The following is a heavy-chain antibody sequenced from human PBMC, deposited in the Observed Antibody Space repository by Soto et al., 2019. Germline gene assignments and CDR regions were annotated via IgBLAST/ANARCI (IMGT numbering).Heavy chain of an antibody. Sequence: SETLSLTCAVYGGSFSGYYWSWIRQPPGKGLEWIGEINHSGSTNYNPSLKSRVTISVDTSKNQFSLKLSSVTAADTAVYYCARTTDRSNWFDPWGQGTLVTVSS. J-gene: IGHJ5*02. CDR1: GGSFSGYY. CDR3: ARTTDRSNWFDP. V-gene: IGHV4-34*01. D-gene: IGHD3-22*01. CDR2: INHSGST.